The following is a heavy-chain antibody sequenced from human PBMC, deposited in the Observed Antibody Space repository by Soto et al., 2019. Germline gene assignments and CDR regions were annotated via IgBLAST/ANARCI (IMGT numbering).Heavy chain of an antibody. J-gene: IGHJ3*02. V-gene: IGHV4-4*02. CDR3: ARVVGEYYYDSSGPDAFDI. Sequence: SETLSLTCAVSGGSISSSNWWSWVRQPPGKGLEWIGEIYHSGSTNYNPSLKSRVTISVDKSKNQFSLKLSSVTAADTAVYYCARVVGEYYYDSSGPDAFDIWGQGTMVTVSS. CDR2: IYHSGST. CDR1: GGSISSSNW. D-gene: IGHD3-22*01.